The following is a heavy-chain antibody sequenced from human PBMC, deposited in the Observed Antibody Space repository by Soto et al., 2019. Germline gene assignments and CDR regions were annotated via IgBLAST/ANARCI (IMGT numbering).Heavy chain of an antibody. D-gene: IGHD6-13*01. Sequence: PSETLSLTCTVSGGAISTYYWTWIRQTAGKGLEWIGRIYSSGSTKYNPALQSRGTMSLDTSNNQFSLRLTSVTAADTAVYYCARLRIAPYFDYWGQGTMVTVSS. CDR3: ARLRIAPYFDY. CDR2: IYSSGST. CDR1: GGAISTYY. V-gene: IGHV4-4*07. J-gene: IGHJ4*02.